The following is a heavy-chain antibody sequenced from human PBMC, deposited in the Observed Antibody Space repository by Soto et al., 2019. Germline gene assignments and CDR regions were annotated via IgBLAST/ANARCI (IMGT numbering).Heavy chain of an antibody. D-gene: IGHD6-19*01. V-gene: IGHV1-8*01. J-gene: IGHJ4*02. CDR1: GYTFTSYD. Sequence: VKLVQSGAEVKKPGASVKVSCRASGYTFTSYDITWVRQATGQGLEWMGWMNPNSGNTGYAQKFQGRVTMTRNTSISTAYMELSSLRSEDTAVYYCARWSSGWYERANFDYWGQGTLVTVSS. CDR2: MNPNSGNT. CDR3: ARWSSGWYERANFDY.